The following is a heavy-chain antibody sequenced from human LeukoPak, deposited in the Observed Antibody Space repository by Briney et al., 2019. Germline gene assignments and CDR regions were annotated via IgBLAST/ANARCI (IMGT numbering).Heavy chain of an antibody. Sequence: GGSLRLSCAASGFTVSSDYMGWVCAAPGKGLGRGSIIYSGGSTYYADSVKGRFTISRDNSKNTLYLQMNSLRAEDTAVYYCARDRTGQQLISRKEYYYMDVWGKGTTVTISS. J-gene: IGHJ6*03. V-gene: IGHV3-66*01. CDR3: ARDRTGQQLISRKEYYYMDV. CDR1: GFTVSSDY. D-gene: IGHD4-11*01. CDR2: IYSGGST.